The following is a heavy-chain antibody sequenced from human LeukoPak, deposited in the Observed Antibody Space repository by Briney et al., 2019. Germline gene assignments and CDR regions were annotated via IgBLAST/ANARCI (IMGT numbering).Heavy chain of an antibody. V-gene: IGHV3-30*04. Sequence: GGSLRLSCAASGFTFRSYAMHWVRQAPGKGLEWVAVKSYDGSNERYADSVKGRFTISRDNSKNTLYLQMNSLRAEDTAVYYCARDGGSSGFNWFDPWGQGTLVTVSS. J-gene: IGHJ5*02. CDR2: KSYDGSNE. D-gene: IGHD2-15*01. CDR1: GFTFRSYA. CDR3: ARDGGSSGFNWFDP.